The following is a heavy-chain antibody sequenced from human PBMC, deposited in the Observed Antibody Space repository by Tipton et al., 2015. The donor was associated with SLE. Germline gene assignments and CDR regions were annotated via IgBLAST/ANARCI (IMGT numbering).Heavy chain of an antibody. Sequence: GSLRLSCAASGFTFSSYEMSWVRQAPGKGLEWVSIISGSGSSTQYADSVKGRFTISRDNAKNSLFLQMNSLRVEDTAAYYCALGFAANWGQGTLVTVSS. D-gene: IGHD3-16*01. CDR3: ALGFAAN. V-gene: IGHV3-48*03. J-gene: IGHJ4*02. CDR1: GFTFSSYE. CDR2: ISGSGSST.